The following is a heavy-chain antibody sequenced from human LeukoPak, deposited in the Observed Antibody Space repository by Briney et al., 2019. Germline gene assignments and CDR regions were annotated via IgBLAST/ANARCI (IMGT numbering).Heavy chain of an antibody. CDR2: IWYDGSNK. Sequence: PGASLRLSCAASGFTFSSYGMHCVRQAPSNVLEWVAIIWYDGSNKYYADSVKGRFTISRDNSKNTLYLQMNSLRAEDTAVYYCARDVRLYGDYEDAFDIWGQGTMVTVSS. D-gene: IGHD4-17*01. V-gene: IGHV3-33*01. CDR3: ARDVRLYGDYEDAFDI. CDR1: GFTFSSYG. J-gene: IGHJ3*02.